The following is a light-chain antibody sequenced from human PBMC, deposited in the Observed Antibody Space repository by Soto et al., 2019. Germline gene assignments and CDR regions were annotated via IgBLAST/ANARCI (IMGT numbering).Light chain of an antibody. Sequence: EIVMTQSPATVSVTPGERATLSCRASQSVSSNLAWYQQKPGQAPRLLIYGASSRATGIPDRFSGSGSGTDFTLTINRLEPEDFAVYYCQQYGSSITFGQGTRLEIK. J-gene: IGKJ5*01. CDR2: GAS. CDR3: QQYGSSIT. V-gene: IGKV3-20*01. CDR1: QSVSSN.